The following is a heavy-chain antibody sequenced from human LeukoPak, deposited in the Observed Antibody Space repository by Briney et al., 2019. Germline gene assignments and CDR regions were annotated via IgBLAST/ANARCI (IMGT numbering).Heavy chain of an antibody. J-gene: IGHJ5*02. CDR3: ARELGSHWFDP. V-gene: IGHV4-59*01. CDR1: GGSISSYY. Sequence: SETLSLTCTVSGGSISSYYWSWIRQPPGKGLEWIGYIYYSGSTNYNPSLKSRVTISVDTSKNQLSLKLSSVTAADTAVYYCARELGSHWFDPWGQGTLVTVSS. D-gene: IGHD2-15*01. CDR2: IYYSGST.